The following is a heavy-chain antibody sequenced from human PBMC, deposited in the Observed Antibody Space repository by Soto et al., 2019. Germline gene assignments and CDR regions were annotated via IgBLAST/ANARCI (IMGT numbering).Heavy chain of an antibody. Sequence: QVQLVESGGGVVQPGRSLRLSCAASGFTFSSYGMHWVRQAPGTGLEWVAVIWYDGSNKYYADSVKGRFTISRDNSKNKLYLQMNSLRAEDTAVYYCARGWYCGGDCYEWYFDLWGRGNLVTVSS. V-gene: IGHV3-33*01. J-gene: IGHJ2*01. D-gene: IGHD2-21*02. CDR3: ARGWYCGGDCYEWYFDL. CDR2: IWYDGSNK. CDR1: GFTFSSYG.